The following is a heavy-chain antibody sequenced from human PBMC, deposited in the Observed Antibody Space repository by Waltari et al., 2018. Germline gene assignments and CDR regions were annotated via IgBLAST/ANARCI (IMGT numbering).Heavy chain of an antibody. CDR2: IYSGGST. CDR1: GFTFSSYA. J-gene: IGHJ4*02. Sequence: EVQLLESGGGLVQPGGSLRLSCAASGFTFSSYAMSWVRQAPGKGLEWVSVIYSGGSTYYADSVKGRFTISRYNSKNTLYLQMNSLRAEDTAVYYCAKETLTGYLDYWGQGTLVTVSS. V-gene: IGHV3-23*03. D-gene: IGHD1-20*01. CDR3: AKETLTGYLDY.